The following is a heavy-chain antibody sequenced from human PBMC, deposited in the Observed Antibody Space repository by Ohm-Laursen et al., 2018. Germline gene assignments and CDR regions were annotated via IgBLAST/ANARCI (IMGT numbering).Heavy chain of an antibody. CDR2: MFYSRST. J-gene: IGHJ5*01. Sequence: GTLSLTCTVSGGSMNTHEYYWGWIRQPPGKGLEWLGSMFYSRSTFYSPSFRGRVTMSADTSRNQFSLILNSVAAADTAVYFCVRQIERDGYDSWGQGTLVTVSS. D-gene: IGHD5-24*01. CDR1: GGSMNTHEYY. CDR3: VRQIERDGYDS. V-gene: IGHV4-39*01.